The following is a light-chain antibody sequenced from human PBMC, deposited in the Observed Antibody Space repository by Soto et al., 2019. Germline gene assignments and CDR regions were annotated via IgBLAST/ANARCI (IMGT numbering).Light chain of an antibody. CDR2: AAS. CDR1: QSISSC. CDR3: QQIYAAPVT. J-gene: IGKJ1*01. V-gene: IGKV1-39*01. Sequence: DIQMTQSPSSLSASVGDRVTITCRASQSISSCLNWYQQKPGKAPKLLIYAASNLQSGVPSRFSGSESGTDFILTITSLQPEDFATYYCQQIYAAPVTFGQGTKVEIK.